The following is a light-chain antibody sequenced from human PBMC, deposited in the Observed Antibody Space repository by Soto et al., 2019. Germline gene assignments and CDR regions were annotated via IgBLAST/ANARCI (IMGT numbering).Light chain of an antibody. Sequence: QSVLTQPASVSGSPGQSITISCTGTSSDVGGYKYVSWYQKHPGKAPKLMIYEVSNRPSGVSNRFSGYKSGNTASLSISGLQAEDEAEYYCTSYTSSSTVVFGGGTQLTVL. CDR2: EVS. J-gene: IGLJ2*01. CDR3: TSYTSSSTVV. CDR1: SSDVGGYKY. V-gene: IGLV2-14*01.